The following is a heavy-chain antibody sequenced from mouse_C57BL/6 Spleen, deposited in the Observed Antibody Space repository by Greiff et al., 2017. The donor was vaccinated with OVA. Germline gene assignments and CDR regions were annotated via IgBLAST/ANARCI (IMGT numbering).Heavy chain of an antibody. D-gene: IGHD2-3*01. CDR3: AKGFYDGYYVY. V-gene: IGHV1-53*01. Sequence: QVQLQQPGTELVQPGASVKLSCKASGYTFTSYWMHWVKQRPGQGLEWIGNINPSNGGTNYNEKFKSKATLTVDKSSSTAYMQLSSLTSEDAAVYYCAKGFYDGYYVYWGQGTTLTVSS. CDR2: INPSNGGT. J-gene: IGHJ2*01. CDR1: GYTFTSYW.